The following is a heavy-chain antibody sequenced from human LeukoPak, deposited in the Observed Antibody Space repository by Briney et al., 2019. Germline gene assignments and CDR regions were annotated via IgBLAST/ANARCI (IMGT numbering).Heavy chain of an antibody. D-gene: IGHD2-21*01. CDR1: GGSISSNSHY. J-gene: IGHJ4*02. V-gene: IGHV4-39*01. Sequence: SETLSPTCTVSGGSISSNSHYWAWLRQPPGKGLEWIGSIHYSGSTFYSPSLKSRVTISVDTSKNQFSLILISVTASDTAVYYCAREEASVGDYWGQGILVTVSS. CDR2: IHYSGST. CDR3: AREEASVGDY.